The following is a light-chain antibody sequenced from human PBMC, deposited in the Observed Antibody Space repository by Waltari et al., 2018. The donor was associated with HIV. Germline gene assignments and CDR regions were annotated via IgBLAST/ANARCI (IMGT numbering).Light chain of an antibody. CDR1: QSLGSH. Sequence: DIQMTQSPSSLSASVGDRVTVTCRASQSLGSHLGWYQQKLGKAPKLLIYAASTLQSGVPSRLSGSGSGTEFTLTITNLQPEDFATYYCQQSYSTPRITFGRGTQLEIK. V-gene: IGKV1-39*01. CDR3: QQSYSTPRIT. J-gene: IGKJ5*01. CDR2: AAS.